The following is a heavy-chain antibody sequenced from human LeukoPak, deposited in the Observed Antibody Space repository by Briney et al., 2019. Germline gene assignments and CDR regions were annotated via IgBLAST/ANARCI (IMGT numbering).Heavy chain of an antibody. CDR2: IKQDGSEK. V-gene: IGHV3-7*01. CDR3: ARRRYSGSSQHFDY. J-gene: IGHJ4*02. Sequence: GGSLRLSCAASGFTFSSYWMSWVRQAPGKGLEWVANIKQDGSEKYYVDSAKGRFTISRDNAKNSLYLQMNSLRAEDTAVYYCARRRYSGSSQHFDYWGQGTLVTVSS. D-gene: IGHD1-26*01. CDR1: GFTFSSYW.